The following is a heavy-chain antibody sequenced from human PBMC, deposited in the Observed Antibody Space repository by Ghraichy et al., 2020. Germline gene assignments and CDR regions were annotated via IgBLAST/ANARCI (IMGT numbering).Heavy chain of an antibody. Sequence: GESLNISCAASGFSVSSNDMNWVRQAPGKGLEWVSLIYSSGTTHYADSVKGRFTISRDTSKNTVYLQMNSLRAEDTAVYYCARRPVEAVPGSGGDNWGQGVLVTVSS. J-gene: IGHJ4*02. V-gene: IGHV3-53*01. D-gene: IGHD6-19*01. CDR3: ARRPVEAVPGSGGDN. CDR2: IYSSGTT. CDR1: GFSVSSND.